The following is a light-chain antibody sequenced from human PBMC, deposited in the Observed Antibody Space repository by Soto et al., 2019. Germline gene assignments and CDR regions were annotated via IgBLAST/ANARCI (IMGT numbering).Light chain of an antibody. CDR2: DVT. J-gene: IGLJ1*01. CDR1: ISDVGGYNS. CDR3: SSYTTSNTRQIV. Sequence: QSALTQPASVSGSPGQAITISCTGTISDVGGYNSVSWYQHHPCKPPKLISYDVTNRPAWVSNTFSGSKSGNTASLTISGLQPEDEADYDCSSYTTSNTRQIVFGTGTKVTVL. V-gene: IGLV2-14*03.